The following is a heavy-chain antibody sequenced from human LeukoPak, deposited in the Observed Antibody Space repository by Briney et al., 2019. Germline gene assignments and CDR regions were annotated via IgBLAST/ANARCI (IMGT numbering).Heavy chain of an antibody. D-gene: IGHD3-22*01. CDR1: GGSFSGYY. CDR3: ASSYYYDSSGSGAFDI. CDR2: INHSGST. V-gene: IGHV4-34*01. Sequence: SETLSLTCAVYGGSFSGYYWSWIRQPPGKGLEWIGEINHSGSTNYNPSLKSRVTISVDTSKNQFSLKLSSVTAADTAVYYCASSYYYDSSGSGAFDIWGQGTMVTVSS. J-gene: IGHJ3*02.